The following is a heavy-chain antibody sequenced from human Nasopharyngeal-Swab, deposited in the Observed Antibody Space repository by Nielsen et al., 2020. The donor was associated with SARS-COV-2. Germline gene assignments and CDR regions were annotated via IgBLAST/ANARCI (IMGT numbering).Heavy chain of an antibody. Sequence: GVLKISCAASGFTFSSYWMSWVRQAPGKGLEWVANIKQDGSEKYYVDSVKGRFTISRDNAKNSLYLQMNSLRAEDTAVYYCARDHVSGAIFGVVIPYFDYWGQGTPVTVSS. CDR3: ARDHVSGAIFGVVIPYFDY. D-gene: IGHD3-3*01. V-gene: IGHV3-7*03. CDR2: IKQDGSEK. CDR1: GFTFSSYW. J-gene: IGHJ4*02.